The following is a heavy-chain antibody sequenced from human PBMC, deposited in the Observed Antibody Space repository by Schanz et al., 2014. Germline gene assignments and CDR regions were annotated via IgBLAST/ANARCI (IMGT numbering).Heavy chain of an antibody. CDR1: GYTFISYG. CDR2: ISGSNGNT. J-gene: IGHJ4*02. Sequence: QVQLVQSGAEVRKPGASVKVSCKASGYTFISYGISWVRQAPGQGLEWLGWISGSNGNTNYTQKFQGRLTMTTDTSTSTAYMELRSLRSDDTAVYYCASGFDFWDRWGQGTLVIVSS. CDR3: ASGFDFWDR. D-gene: IGHD3-3*01. V-gene: IGHV1-18*01.